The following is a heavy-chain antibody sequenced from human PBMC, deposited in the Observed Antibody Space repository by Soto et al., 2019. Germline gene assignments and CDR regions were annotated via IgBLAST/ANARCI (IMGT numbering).Heavy chain of an antibody. D-gene: IGHD3-16*01. CDR2: VSYDGRNK. J-gene: IGHJ3*02. CDR3: ARSPPSRRKYDLGLKGVLDI. V-gene: IGHV3-30*03. CDR1: GFTFSASS. Sequence: SGGSLRLSCAASGFTFSASSMHWVRQAPGKGLEWVAVVSYDGRNKREADSVKGRFSISRDNSENTLYLQMNSLRADDTAVYYCARSPPSRRKYDLGLKGVLDIWGQGTMVTVSS.